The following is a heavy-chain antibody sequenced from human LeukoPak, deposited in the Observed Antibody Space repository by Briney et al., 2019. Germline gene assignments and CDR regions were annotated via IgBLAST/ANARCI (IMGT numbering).Heavy chain of an antibody. D-gene: IGHD3-10*01. CDR2: VNHRGTK. J-gene: IGHJ4*02. V-gene: IGHV4-34*01. CDR3: ARSYYYDGFDYSLGF. Sequence: PSEPLSLTCAVYGGSFSDYYWTWVRQPPGKGLEWIGEVNHRGTKRYNLSLKSRLTISIDTSKSQFSLKLSSVTAADTAKYYCARSYYYDGFDYSLGFWGQGTLVTVSS. CDR1: GGSFSDYY.